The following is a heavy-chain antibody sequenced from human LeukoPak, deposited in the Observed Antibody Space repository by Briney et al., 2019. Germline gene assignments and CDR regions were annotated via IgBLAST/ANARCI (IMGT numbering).Heavy chain of an antibody. Sequence: ASVKVSCKASGYTFTSYGISWVQQAPGQGLEWMGWISAYNGNTNYAQNLQGRVTMTTDTSTSTAYMELRSLRSDDTAVYYCARSGSRLEWFGETMGYCDNWGQGTLVTVSS. CDR1: GYTFTSYG. V-gene: IGHV1-18*01. D-gene: IGHD3-10*01. J-gene: IGHJ4*02. CDR2: ISAYNGNT. CDR3: ARSGSRLEWFGETMGYCDN.